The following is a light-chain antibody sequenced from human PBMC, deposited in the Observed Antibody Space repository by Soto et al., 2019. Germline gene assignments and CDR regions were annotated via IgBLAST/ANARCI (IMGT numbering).Light chain of an antibody. CDR3: QHYNIYSEA. CDR1: QTIISW. J-gene: IGKJ1*01. CDR2: KAS. Sequence: DIQMTQSPSTLSGSVGDRFTITCRASQTIISWLAWYQQKPGKAPKLLIYKASTLKSGVPSRFSGSGSGTEFTLTISSLQPDDFATYYCQHYNIYSEAFGQGTKVDI. V-gene: IGKV1-5*03.